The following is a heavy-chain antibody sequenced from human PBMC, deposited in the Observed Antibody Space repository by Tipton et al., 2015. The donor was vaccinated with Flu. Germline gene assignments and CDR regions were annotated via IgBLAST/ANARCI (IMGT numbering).Heavy chain of an antibody. CDR2: ISYSGTT. CDR1: GGSINTNLYY. D-gene: IGHD1-1*01. CDR3: ARVGGWDDSSYYFDF. V-gene: IGHV4-39*07. J-gene: IGHJ4*02. Sequence: TLSLTCTVSGGSINTNLYYWAWIRQPPGKGLEWIGSISYSGTTYYNPSLESRVTISVDTPKNQFSLKLSSGTAADTALYFCARVGGWDDSSYYFDFWGQGTLVTVSS.